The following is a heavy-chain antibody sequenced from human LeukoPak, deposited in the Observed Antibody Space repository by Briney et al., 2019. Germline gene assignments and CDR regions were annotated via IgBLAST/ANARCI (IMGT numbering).Heavy chain of an antibody. CDR2: INPSGGST. V-gene: IGHV1-46*01. J-gene: IGHJ4*02. Sequence: GASVKVSCKAFGYTFTSNYMHWVRQAPGQGPEWMGVINPSGGSTTYAQKFQGRVTMTRDTSTRTVYMELSSLRSEDTAVYYCARAYADYVPFDYWGQGTLVTVSS. D-gene: IGHD4-17*01. CDR3: ARAYADYVPFDY. CDR1: GYTFTSNY.